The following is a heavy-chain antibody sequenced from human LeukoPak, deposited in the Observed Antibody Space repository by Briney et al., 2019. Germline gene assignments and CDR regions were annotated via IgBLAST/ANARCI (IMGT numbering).Heavy chain of an antibody. D-gene: IGHD4-11*01. J-gene: IGHJ2*01. CDR2: IYYSGST. Sequence: SETLSLTCTVSGGSISSSSYYWGWIRQPPGKGLEWIGSIYYSGSTYYNPSLKSRVTISVDTSKNQFSLKLSSVTAADTAVYYCATDTNDYSGWYFDLWGRGTLVTVSS. CDR3: ATDTNDYSGWYFDL. V-gene: IGHV4-39*07. CDR1: GGSISSSSYY.